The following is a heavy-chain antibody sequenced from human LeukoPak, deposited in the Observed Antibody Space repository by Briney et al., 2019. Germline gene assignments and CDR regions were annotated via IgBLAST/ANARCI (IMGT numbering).Heavy chain of an antibody. CDR1: GFTFGPYT. CDR3: ARPPGDY. V-gene: IGHV3-48*04. J-gene: IGHJ4*02. CDR2: ISSSSDTI. Sequence: GGSLRLSCAASGFTFGPYTMNWVRQAPGKGLEWVSYISSSSDTIYYADSVKGRFTISRDNAKNSLYLQMNSLRAEDTAVYYCARPPGDYWGQGTLVTVSS.